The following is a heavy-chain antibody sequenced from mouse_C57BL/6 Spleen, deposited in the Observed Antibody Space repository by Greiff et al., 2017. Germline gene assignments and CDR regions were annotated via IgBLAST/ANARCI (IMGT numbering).Heavy chain of an antibody. J-gene: IGHJ2*01. D-gene: IGHD1-1*01. Sequence: EVKLMESGGGLVQPGGSMKLSCVASGFTFSNYWMNWVRQSPEKGLEWVAQIRLKSDNYATHYAESVKGRFTISRDDSKSSVNLQMNNLRAEDTGIYYCTFITDFDYWGQGTTLTVSS. CDR1: GFTFSNYW. CDR2: IRLKSDNYAT. V-gene: IGHV6-3*01. CDR3: TFITDFDY.